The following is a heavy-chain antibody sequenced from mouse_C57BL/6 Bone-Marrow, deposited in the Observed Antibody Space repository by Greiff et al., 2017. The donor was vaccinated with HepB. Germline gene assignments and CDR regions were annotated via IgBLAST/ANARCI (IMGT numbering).Heavy chain of an antibody. CDR2: IWSDGST. J-gene: IGHJ1*03. D-gene: IGHD1-1*01. V-gene: IGHV2-6-1*01. CDR3: ARHNYGSSRHWYFDV. Sequence: VQVVESGPGLVAPSQSLSITCTVSGFSLTSYGVHWVRQPPGKGLEWLVVIWSDGSTTYNSALKSRLSISKDNSKSQVFLKMNSLQTDDTAMYYCARHNYGSSRHWYFDVWGTGTTVTVSS. CDR1: GFSLTSYG.